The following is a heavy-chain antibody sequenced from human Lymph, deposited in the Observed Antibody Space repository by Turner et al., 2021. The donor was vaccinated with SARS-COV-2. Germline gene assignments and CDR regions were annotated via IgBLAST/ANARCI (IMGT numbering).Heavy chain of an antibody. Sequence: QVQLQESGPGLVRPSETRSLPCSVSGGSISSTSWSWIRQSPGRGLEWIGYFYKIGSIDYNPTLRSRVNISVDTSKNQLSLNLISVTAADTAVYYCARHQGSTSGYDHGMNVWGQGTAVIVSS. CDR1: GGSISSTS. D-gene: IGHD1-1*01. V-gene: IGHV4-59*08. J-gene: IGHJ6*02. CDR3: ARHQGSTSGYDHGMNV. CDR2: FYKIGSI.